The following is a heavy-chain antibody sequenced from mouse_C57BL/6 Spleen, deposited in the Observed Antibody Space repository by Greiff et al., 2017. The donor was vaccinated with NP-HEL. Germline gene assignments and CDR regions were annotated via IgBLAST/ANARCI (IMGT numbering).Heavy chain of an antibody. J-gene: IGHJ3*01. D-gene: IGHD4-1*02. CDR3: ASPSSTAWFAY. V-gene: IGHV1-82*01. CDR1: GYAFSSSW. CDR2: IYPGDGDT. Sequence: QVQLQQSGPELVKPGASVKISCKASGYAFSSSWMNWVKQRPGKGLEWIGRIYPGDGDTNYNGKFKGKATLTADKSSSTAYMQLSSLTSEDSAVYFCASPSSTAWFAYWGQGTLVTVSA.